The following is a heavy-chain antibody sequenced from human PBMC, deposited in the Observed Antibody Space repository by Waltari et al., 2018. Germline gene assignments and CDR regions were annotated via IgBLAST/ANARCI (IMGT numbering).Heavy chain of an antibody. CDR3: ARTLRRHQLLNPKGYGMDV. CDR2: INSDGSST. CDR1: GFTFSSSW. Sequence: EVQLVESGGGLVQPGGSLRLSCAASGFTFSSSWMHWVRQAPGKGLVWVSRINSDGSSTSYADSVKGRFTISRDNAKNTLYLQMNSLRAEDTAVYYCARTLRRHQLLNPKGYGMDVWGQGTTVTVSS. J-gene: IGHJ6*02. D-gene: IGHD2-2*01. V-gene: IGHV3-74*01.